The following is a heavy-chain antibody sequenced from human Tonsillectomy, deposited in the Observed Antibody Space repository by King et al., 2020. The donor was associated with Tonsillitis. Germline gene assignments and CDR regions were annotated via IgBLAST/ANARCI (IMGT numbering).Heavy chain of an antibody. D-gene: IGHD3-22*01. CDR2: IYYSGST. Sequence: QLQESGPGLVKPSETLSLTCTVSGGSISSSSYYWGWIRQPPGKGLEWIGSIYYSGSTYYNPSLKSRVTISVDTSKNQFSLKLSSVTAADTAVYYCARRASSYYYVSSSYYRDWGQGTLVTVSS. J-gene: IGHJ4*02. CDR1: GGSISSSSYY. V-gene: IGHV4-39*01. CDR3: ARRASSYYYVSSSYYRD.